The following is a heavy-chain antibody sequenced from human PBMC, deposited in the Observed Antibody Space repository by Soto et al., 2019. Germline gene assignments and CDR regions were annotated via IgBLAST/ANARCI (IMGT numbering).Heavy chain of an antibody. CDR2: IRGSADRT. CDR1: GFTFITYA. V-gene: IGHV3-23*01. J-gene: IGHJ5*02. CDR3: ATAVVVGAWFEP. Sequence: GGSLRLSCAASGFTFITYAMTWVRQAPGKGLDWVAAIRGSADRTYYADSVKGRFTISRDNSKDTLYLQMNSLRADDTAVYYCATAVVVGAWFEPWGQGTLVTVSS. D-gene: IGHD2-15*01.